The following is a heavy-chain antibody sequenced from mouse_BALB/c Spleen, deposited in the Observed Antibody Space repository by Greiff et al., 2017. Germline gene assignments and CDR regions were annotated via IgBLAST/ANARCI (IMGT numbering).Heavy chain of an antibody. Sequence: EVQLVESGAELVKPGASVKLSCTASGFNIKDSYMHWVKQRPEQGLEWIGRIDPANGNTKYDPKFQGKATITADTSSNTAYLQLSSLTSEDTAVYYCASSPITTCAMDYWGQGTSVTVSS. CDR3: ASSPITTCAMDY. CDR1: GFNIKDSY. J-gene: IGHJ4*01. D-gene: IGHD1-1*01. V-gene: IGHV14-3*02. CDR2: IDPANGNT.